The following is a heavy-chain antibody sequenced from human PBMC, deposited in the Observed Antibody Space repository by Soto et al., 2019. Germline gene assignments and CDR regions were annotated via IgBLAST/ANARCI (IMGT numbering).Heavy chain of an antibody. CDR2: FFHTGTA. CDR3: ARNYGGNSQFFDL. CDR1: GDAISRHY. J-gene: IGHJ2*01. Sequence: QVQLQESGPGLVKPAETLSLNCSVSGDAISRHYWSWIRQSPGKGLEWLGYFFHTGTALYNPSLMRRVTMSVDTSKSQFSLSLTSVIPADTAVYFCARNYGGNSQFFDLWGRGTLVTVSS. D-gene: IGHD4-17*01. V-gene: IGHV4-59*11.